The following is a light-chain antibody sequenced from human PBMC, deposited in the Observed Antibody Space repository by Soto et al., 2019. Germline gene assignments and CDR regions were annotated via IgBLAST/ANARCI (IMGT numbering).Light chain of an antibody. CDR1: QSVGSK. V-gene: IGKV3-20*01. CDR3: QKYGSSFAT. CDR2: VAS. J-gene: IGKJ1*01. Sequence: EIVLKQSPGTLSLSPGERATLSCRASQSVGSKLAWYRQTPGQAPRLLIYVASTRATDTPARFSGSVAETDVTLTISRVEPADFALYYCQKYGSSFATFGQGTQVE.